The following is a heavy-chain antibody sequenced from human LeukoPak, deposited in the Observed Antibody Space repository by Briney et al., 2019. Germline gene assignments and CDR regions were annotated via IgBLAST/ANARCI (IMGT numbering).Heavy chain of an antibody. CDR2: IPYDGSNK. J-gene: IGHJ5*02. D-gene: IGHD2-2*01. CDR1: GFTFSSYA. V-gene: IGHV3-30-3*01. CDR3: ARDRAIVVVPAATPVPNWFDP. Sequence: GGSLRLSCAASGFTFSSYAMHWVRPAPGKGLEWVAVIPYDGSNKYYADSVKGRFTISRDNSKNTLYLQMNSLRAEDTAVYYCARDRAIVVVPAATPVPNWFDPWGQGTLVTVSS.